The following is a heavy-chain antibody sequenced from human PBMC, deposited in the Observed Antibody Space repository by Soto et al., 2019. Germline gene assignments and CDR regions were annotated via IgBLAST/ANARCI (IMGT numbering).Heavy chain of an antibody. CDR1: GYNFTRFG. D-gene: IGHD1-26*01. V-gene: IGHV1-18*01. Sequence: QAHLVQSGAEVKKPGASVQVSCKSSGYNFTRFGISWVRQAPAQGLEWMGWISTYNGNTNYAQRLQGRVTMTTDTSTNTAYMELRSLRSDDTAVYYCARLYIVGATMSYGMDVWGQGTTVTVSS. CDR2: ISTYNGNT. J-gene: IGHJ6*02. CDR3: ARLYIVGATMSYGMDV.